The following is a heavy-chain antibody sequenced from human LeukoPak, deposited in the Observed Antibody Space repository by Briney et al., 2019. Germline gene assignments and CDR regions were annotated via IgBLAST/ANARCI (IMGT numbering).Heavy chain of an antibody. CDR3: ARFETVAAKPIEH. D-gene: IGHD6-19*01. CDR1: GFTFSDYS. Sequence: PGGSLRLSCAASGFTFSDYSMNWVRQAPGKGLDWVSYISSTSTYILYADSVKDRFTISRDNARNSLYLQMNSLRAEDTAVYYCARFETVAAKPIEHWGPGTLVTVSS. V-gene: IGHV3-21*01. CDR2: ISSTSTYI. J-gene: IGHJ1*01.